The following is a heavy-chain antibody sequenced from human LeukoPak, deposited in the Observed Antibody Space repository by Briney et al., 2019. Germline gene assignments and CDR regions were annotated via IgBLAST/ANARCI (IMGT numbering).Heavy chain of an antibody. D-gene: IGHD1-7*01. Sequence: SETPSLTCAVYGGSFSGYYWSWIRQPPGKGLEWIGEINHSGSTNYNPSLKSRVTISVDTSKNQFSLKLSSVTAADTAVYYCARRGITGTTDYWGQGTLATVSS. CDR3: ARRGITGTTDY. CDR2: INHSGST. V-gene: IGHV4-34*01. J-gene: IGHJ4*02. CDR1: GGSFSGYY.